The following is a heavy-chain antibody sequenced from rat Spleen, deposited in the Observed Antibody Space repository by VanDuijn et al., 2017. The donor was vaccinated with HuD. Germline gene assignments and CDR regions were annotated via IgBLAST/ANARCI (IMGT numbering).Heavy chain of an antibody. Sequence: QVQLKESGPGLVQPSQTLSLTCPVSGLSLTSKSVAWIRQPPGKGLEWMGGLWGDGSTDYNLTLKSRMCISRDTSKSQVFLKMNSLQTEDTAIYFCTSPFRWFAYWGQGTLVTVSS. CDR1: GLSLTSKS. J-gene: IGHJ3*01. V-gene: IGHV2-47*01. CDR2: LWGDGST. CDR3: TSPFRWFAY.